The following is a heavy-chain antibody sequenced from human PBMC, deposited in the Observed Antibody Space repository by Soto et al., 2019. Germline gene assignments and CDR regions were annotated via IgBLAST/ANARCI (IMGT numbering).Heavy chain of an antibody. CDR1: GFTVSSNY. Sequence: EVQLVECGGGLDQPGGSLRLSCAASGFTVSSNYMSWVRQAPGKGLEWVSVIYSGGRTYYADSVKGRFTIPRDNSKNTLYLQMNSLRAEDTAVYYCARGKVRWLALDYWGQGTLVTVSS. J-gene: IGHJ4*02. CDR3: ARGKVRWLALDY. D-gene: IGHD3-10*01. CDR2: IYSGGRT. V-gene: IGHV3-66*01.